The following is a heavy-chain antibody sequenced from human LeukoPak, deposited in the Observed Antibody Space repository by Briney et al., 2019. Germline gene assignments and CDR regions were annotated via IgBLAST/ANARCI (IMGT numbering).Heavy chain of an antibody. CDR3: VRARNWFDP. Sequence: GASVKVSCRTSGYTFINYDINWVRQAAGQGLEWMGWMNPKSGNLGSAQKFQGRTTLTKDISINTAYLELSNLRSDDTAVYYCVRARNWFDPWGQGTLVTVSS. CDR1: GYTFINYD. CDR2: MNPKSGNL. V-gene: IGHV1-8*01. J-gene: IGHJ5*02.